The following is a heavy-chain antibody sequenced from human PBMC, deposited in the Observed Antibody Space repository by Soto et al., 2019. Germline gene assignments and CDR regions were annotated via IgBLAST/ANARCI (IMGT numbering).Heavy chain of an antibody. J-gene: IGHJ4*02. CDR3: AREYSSAWKTSDY. V-gene: IGHV3-23*01. D-gene: IGHD6-19*01. Sequence: GGSLRLSCAASGFTFSNYAMSWVRQAPGKGLEWVSGISDIGGNTYYADSVKGRFTISRDNSKNTLFLQMNSLRAEDTAVYYCAREYSSAWKTSDYWGQGTLVTVSS. CDR2: ISDIGGNT. CDR1: GFTFSNYA.